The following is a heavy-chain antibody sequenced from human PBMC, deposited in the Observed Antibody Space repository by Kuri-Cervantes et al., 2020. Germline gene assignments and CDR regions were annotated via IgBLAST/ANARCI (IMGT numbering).Heavy chain of an antibody. D-gene: IGHD2-2*01. CDR1: GFTFSGYS. CDR2: ISSSSYI. CDR3: ARVVGDCSSSGCWYYGMDV. J-gene: IGHJ6*02. Sequence: GESLKISCAASGFTFSGYSMNWVRRAPGKGLEWVSYISSSSYIYYADSVKGRFTISRDNAKNSLYLQMSSLRAEDTAVYYCARVVGDCSSSGCWYYGMDVWGQGTTVTVSS. V-gene: IGHV3-21*05.